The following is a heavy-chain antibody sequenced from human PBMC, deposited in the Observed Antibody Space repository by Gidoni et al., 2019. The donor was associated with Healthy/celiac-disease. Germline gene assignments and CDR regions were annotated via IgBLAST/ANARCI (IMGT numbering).Heavy chain of an antibody. Sequence: EVQLVESGGGLVQPGGSLRLSCAAPGFTVSSNYMSWVRQAPGKGLEWVSVIYSGGSTYYADSVKGRFTISRHNSKNTLYLQMNSLRAEDTAVYYCARDKGSGWHNWFDPWGQGTLVTVSS. J-gene: IGHJ5*02. D-gene: IGHD6-19*01. CDR3: ARDKGSGWHNWFDP. CDR1: GFTVSSNY. CDR2: IYSGGST. V-gene: IGHV3-53*04.